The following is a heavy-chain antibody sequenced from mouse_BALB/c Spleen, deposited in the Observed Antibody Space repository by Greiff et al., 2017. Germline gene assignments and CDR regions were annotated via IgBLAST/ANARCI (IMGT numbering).Heavy chain of an antibody. V-gene: IGHV2-4-1*01. Sequence: QVQLQQSGPGLVQPSQSLSITCTVSGFSLTSYGVHWVRQSPGKGLEWLGVIWSGGSTDYNAAFISRLSISKDNSKSQVFFKMNSLQADDTAIYYCGRGGTTRNVDYWGQGTTLTVSA. J-gene: IGHJ2*01. CDR3: GRGGTTRNVDY. CDR1: GFSLTSYG. CDR2: IWSGGST. D-gene: IGHD2-14*01.